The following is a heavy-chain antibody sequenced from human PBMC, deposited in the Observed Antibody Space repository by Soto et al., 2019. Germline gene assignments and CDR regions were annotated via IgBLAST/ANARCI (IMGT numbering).Heavy chain of an antibody. CDR2: ISGRGTTT. D-gene: IGHD2-2*01. CDR3: ARLGYCSSATCKYYFYYYRMDV. V-gene: IGHV3-48*02. J-gene: IGHJ6*02. Sequence: EVQLVESGGGLVQPGGSLRLSCEASGFSFGSYSMNWVRQAPGKGLEWVSFISGRGTTTYYADSVKGRFTVSRDNAKNSLSLEVNSLRDEDTAVYYCARLGYCSSATCKYYFYYYRMDVWGQGTTVTVSS. CDR1: GFSFGSYS.